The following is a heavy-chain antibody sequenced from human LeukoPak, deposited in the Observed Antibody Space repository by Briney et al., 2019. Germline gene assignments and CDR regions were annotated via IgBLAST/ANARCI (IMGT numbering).Heavy chain of an antibody. V-gene: IGHV3-21*01. Sequence: PGGSLRLSCAASGFTFSSYSMNWVRQAPGKGLEWVPSISSSSSYICYADSVKGRFTISRDNAKNSLYLQMNSLRAEDTAVYYCARGGSGWPIYFDYWGQGTLVTVSS. CDR3: ARGGSGWPIYFDY. CDR2: ISSSSSYI. D-gene: IGHD6-19*01. J-gene: IGHJ4*02. CDR1: GFTFSSYS.